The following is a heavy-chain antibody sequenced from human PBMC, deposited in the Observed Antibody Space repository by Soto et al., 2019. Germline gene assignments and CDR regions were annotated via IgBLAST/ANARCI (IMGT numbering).Heavy chain of an antibody. CDR2: ISGSGGST. CDR3: AKDGCSSTSCYPSGTLFYYYYGMDV. D-gene: IGHD2-2*01. Sequence: EVQLLESGGGLVQPGGSLRLSCAASGFTFSSYAMSWVRQAPGKGLEWVSAISGSGGSTYYADSVKGRFTISRDNSKNTLYLQMNSLRAEDTAVYYCAKDGCSSTSCYPSGTLFYYYYGMDVWGQGTTVTVSS. J-gene: IGHJ6*02. CDR1: GFTFSSYA. V-gene: IGHV3-23*01.